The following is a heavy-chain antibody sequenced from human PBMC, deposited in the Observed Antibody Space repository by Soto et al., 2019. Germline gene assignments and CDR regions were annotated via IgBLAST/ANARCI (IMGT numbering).Heavy chain of an antibody. D-gene: IGHD3-16*01. Sequence: SGPTLVNPAEPLTLTCTVSGFSLSNARMSVSWIRQPPGKALEWLAHIFSNEEKSYSTSLKSRLTLSKDTSKSQVVLTMANIDPVDKATYYCARIQVNGMITFRGYYYGMDVWGQGTTVTVSS. CDR1: GFSLSNARMS. J-gene: IGHJ6*02. CDR2: IFSNEEK. V-gene: IGHV2-26*01. CDR3: ARIQVNGMITFRGYYYGMDV.